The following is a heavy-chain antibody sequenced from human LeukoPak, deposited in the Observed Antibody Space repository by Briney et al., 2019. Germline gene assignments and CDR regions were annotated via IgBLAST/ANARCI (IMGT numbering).Heavy chain of an antibody. V-gene: IGHV4-34*01. CDR2: INHSGST. CDR1: GGSFSGYY. CDR3: ARGRNYDSSGYYYVVKNYFDC. Sequence: SETLSLTCAVYGGSFSGYYWSWIRQPPGKGLEWIGEINHSGSTNYNPSLKSRVTISVDTSKNQFSLKLSSVTAADTAVYYCARGRNYDSSGYYYVVKNYFDCWGQGTLVTVSS. J-gene: IGHJ4*02. D-gene: IGHD3-22*01.